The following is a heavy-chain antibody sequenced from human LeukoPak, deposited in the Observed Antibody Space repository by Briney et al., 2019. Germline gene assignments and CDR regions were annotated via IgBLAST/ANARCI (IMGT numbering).Heavy chain of an antibody. Sequence: GGSLRLSCAASGFTVSSNYMSWVRQAPGKGLEWVSVIYSGGSTYYADSVKGRFTISRDNSKNTLYLQMNSLRAEDTAVYYCAKEDSSTSPYHNDYWGQGTLVTVSS. D-gene: IGHD2-2*01. CDR1: GFTVSSNY. V-gene: IGHV3-53*01. J-gene: IGHJ4*02. CDR3: AKEDSSTSPYHNDY. CDR2: IYSGGST.